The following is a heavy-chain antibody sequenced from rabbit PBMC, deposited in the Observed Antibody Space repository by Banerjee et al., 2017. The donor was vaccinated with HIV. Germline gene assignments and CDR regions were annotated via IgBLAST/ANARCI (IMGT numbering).Heavy chain of an antibody. V-gene: IGHV1S47*01. Sequence: QEQLVESGGGLVTLGGSLKLSCKASGIDFSNYGISWVRQAPGKGLEWIAYIYPDDGSTGYATWVNGRFTISLDNAQNTVFLQMTSLTAADTATYFCARVGYAGYAYAGEYYFNLWGPGTLVTVS. D-gene: IGHD6-1*01. J-gene: IGHJ4*01. CDR2: IYPDDGST. CDR1: GIDFSNYG. CDR3: ARVGYAGYAYAGEYYFNL.